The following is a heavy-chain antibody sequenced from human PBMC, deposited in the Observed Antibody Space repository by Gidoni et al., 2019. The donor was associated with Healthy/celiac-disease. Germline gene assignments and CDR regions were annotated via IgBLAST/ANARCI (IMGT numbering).Heavy chain of an antibody. Sequence: EVQLVESGGGLVKPGGSLRLACAAPGFTFSSYSMNWVRQAPGKGLELVSSISSSSSYIYYADSVKGRFTISRDNAKNSLYLQMNSLRAEDTAVYYCARNYYGSGSYYGDDAFDIWGQGTMVTVSS. CDR3: ARNYYGSGSYYGDDAFDI. V-gene: IGHV3-21*01. CDR2: ISSSSSYI. J-gene: IGHJ3*02. CDR1: GFTFSSYS. D-gene: IGHD3-10*01.